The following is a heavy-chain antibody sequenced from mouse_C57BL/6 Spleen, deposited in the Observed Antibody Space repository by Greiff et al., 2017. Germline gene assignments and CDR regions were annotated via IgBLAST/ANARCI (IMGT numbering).Heavy chain of an antibody. CDR2: ISYDGSN. V-gene: IGHV3-6*01. D-gene: IGHD2-3*01. CDR3: ATSYGGYYGGFAY. Sequence: EVQLVESGPGLVKPSQSLSLTCSVTGYSITSGYYWYWIRQSPGNQLEWMGFISYDGSNNYNPTLKNRISITRDTSKNQFFLKLNSVTTEDTARYYCATSYGGYYGGFAYWGQGTLVTVSA. CDR1: GYSITSGYY. J-gene: IGHJ3*01.